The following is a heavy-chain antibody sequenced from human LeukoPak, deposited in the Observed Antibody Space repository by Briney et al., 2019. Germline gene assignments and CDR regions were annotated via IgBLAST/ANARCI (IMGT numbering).Heavy chain of an antibody. CDR2: INPDSGGT. V-gene: IGHV1-2*02. CDR3: ARDSYYYDSSAQRGWFDP. J-gene: IGHJ5*02. Sequence: ASVKVSCKASGYTFTGYYMHWVRQAPGQGLEWMGWINPDSGGTNYAQKFQGRVTMTRDTSISTAYMELSRLRSDDTAVYYCARDSYYYDSSAQRGWFDPWGQGTLSPSPQ. D-gene: IGHD3-22*01. CDR1: GYTFTGYY.